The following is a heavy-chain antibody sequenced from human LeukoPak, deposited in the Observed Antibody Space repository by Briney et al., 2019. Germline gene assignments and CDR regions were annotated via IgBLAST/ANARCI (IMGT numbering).Heavy chain of an antibody. CDR3: ARLGNWNDFYYFDY. V-gene: IGHV4-59*08. CDR2: IYYSGST. J-gene: IGHJ4*02. Sequence: SETLSLTCTVSGGSISSYYWSWIRQPPGKGLEWIGYIYYSGSTNYNPSLKSRVTISVDTSKNQFSLKLSSVTAADTAVYYCARLGNWNDFYYFDYWGQGTLVTVSS. D-gene: IGHD1-1*01. CDR1: GGSISSYY.